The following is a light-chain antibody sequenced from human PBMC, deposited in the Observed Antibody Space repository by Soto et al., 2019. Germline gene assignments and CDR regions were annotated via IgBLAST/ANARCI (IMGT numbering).Light chain of an antibody. Sequence: ETVLTQSPGTLSLSPGERATLSCRASQSVSSDFLAWYQQKPGQAPRLLIHGTSSRAPGIPDRFSGSGSGTDFTLTISRLEPEDIAVYYCQRYGSSPRWTFGQGTKVDIK. CDR1: QSVSSDF. J-gene: IGKJ1*01. CDR3: QRYGSSPRWT. CDR2: GTS. V-gene: IGKV3-20*01.